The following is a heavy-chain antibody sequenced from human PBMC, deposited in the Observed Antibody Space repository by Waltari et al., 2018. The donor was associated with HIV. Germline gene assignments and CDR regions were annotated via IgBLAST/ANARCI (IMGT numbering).Heavy chain of an antibody. CDR2: IYWNDDK. CDR3: SHHLYIAVAGINYGMDI. V-gene: IGHV2-5*01. Sequence: QITLKESGPTLVKPTQTLTLTCTFSGFSLSTGGVGVGWIRQPPGQALEWLALIYWNDDKGYSPSLRSRLTITKDTSKNQVVLTMTNMDPVDTATYYCSHHLYIAVAGINYGMDIWGQGTTVTVSS. J-gene: IGHJ6*02. D-gene: IGHD6-19*01. CDR1: GFSLSTGGVG.